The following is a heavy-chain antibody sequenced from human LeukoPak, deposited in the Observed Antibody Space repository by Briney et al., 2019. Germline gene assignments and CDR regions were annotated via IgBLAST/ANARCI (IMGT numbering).Heavy chain of an antibody. D-gene: IGHD3-10*01. CDR3: ARVVREFGELCFDY. CDR1: GGSISSSNW. Sequence: SETLSLTCAVSGGSISSSNWWSWVRQPQGKGLEWIGEIYHSGSTNYNPSLKSRVTISVDKSKNQFSLKLSSVTAGDTAVYYCARVVREFGELCFDYWVQGTLVTVSS. J-gene: IGHJ4*02. V-gene: IGHV4-4*02. CDR2: IYHSGST.